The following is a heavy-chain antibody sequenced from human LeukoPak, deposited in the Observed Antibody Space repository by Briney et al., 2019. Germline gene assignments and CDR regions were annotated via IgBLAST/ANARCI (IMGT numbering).Heavy chain of an antibody. CDR1: GFTFDDYA. D-gene: IGHD6-13*01. Sequence: GGSLRLSCAASGFTFDDYAMHWVRQAPGKGLEWVSGISWNSGSIGYADSVKGRFTISRDNAKNSLYLQMSSLRAEDTALYYCAKDGGSSLRWFDPWGQGTLVTVSS. CDR3: AKDGGSSLRWFDP. CDR2: ISWNSGSI. V-gene: IGHV3-9*01. J-gene: IGHJ5*02.